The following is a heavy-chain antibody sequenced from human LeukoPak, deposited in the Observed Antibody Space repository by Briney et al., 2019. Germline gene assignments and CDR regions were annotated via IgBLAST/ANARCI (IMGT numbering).Heavy chain of an antibody. J-gene: IGHJ2*01. D-gene: IGHD1-14*01. CDR2: LLYSGST. V-gene: IGHV4-59*01. CDR1: GASISDYY. CDR3: ARTGRRGYFDF. Sequence: SETLSLTCNVSGASISDYYWSWVRQSPERGLGWIASLLYSGSTHYNPSLRSRVAISGDTSNNQFSLILTSVTTTDTAVYYCARTGRRGYFDFXXXGTLVTVSS.